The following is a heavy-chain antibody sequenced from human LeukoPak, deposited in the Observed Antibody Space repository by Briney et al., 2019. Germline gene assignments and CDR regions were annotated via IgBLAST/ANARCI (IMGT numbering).Heavy chain of an antibody. J-gene: IGHJ4*02. D-gene: IGHD3-10*01. CDR2: IISKTDGGIT. CDR3: TTLRSLDY. CDR1: GFVSSYAW. V-gene: IGHV3-15*01. Sequence: GGSLRLSCAASGFVSSYAWMNWVRQAPGKGLEWVGRIISKTDGGITDYAAPVRGRFTISRDDSKNTLYLEMNNLKPEDTAVYYCTTLRSLDYWGQGTLVTVSS.